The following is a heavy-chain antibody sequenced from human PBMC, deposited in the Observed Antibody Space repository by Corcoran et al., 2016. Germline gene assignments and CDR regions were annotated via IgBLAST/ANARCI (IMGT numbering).Heavy chain of an antibody. Sequence: QVQLVESGGGVVQPGRSLRLSCAASGFTFSSYGMHWVRQAPGKGLEWVAVISYDGSNKYYADSVKGRFTISRDNSKNTLYLQMNSLRAEDTAVYYCAKGTWRGEGFSDYWGQGTLVTVSS. CDR1: GFTFSSYG. D-gene: IGHD3-10*01. V-gene: IGHV3-30*18. CDR3: AKGTWRGEGFSDY. CDR2: ISYDGSNK. J-gene: IGHJ4*02.